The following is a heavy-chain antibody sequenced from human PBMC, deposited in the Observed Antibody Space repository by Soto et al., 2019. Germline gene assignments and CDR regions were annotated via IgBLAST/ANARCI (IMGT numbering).Heavy chain of an antibody. J-gene: IGHJ6*02. V-gene: IGHV3-7*03. Sequence: PGGSLRLSCVGSGFRFSDYPLNWVRQAPGQGLEWVANIKRRGTSTNYVDSVRGRFSTSRDSPRNSLYLNMDSLRVEDTATYYCVRGTPTPGLDTRGRGTTVPVSS. CDR1: GFRFSDYP. CDR2: IKRRGTST. D-gene: IGHD1-1*01. CDR3: VRGTPTPGLDT.